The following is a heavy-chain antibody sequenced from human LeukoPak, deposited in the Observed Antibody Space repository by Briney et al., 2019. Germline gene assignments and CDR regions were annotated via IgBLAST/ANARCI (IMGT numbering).Heavy chain of an antibody. V-gene: IGHV1-18*01. CDR2: ISGYNTNA. J-gene: IGHJ5*02. CDR3: ARVGRDRPDIRCTWRDWLDP. D-gene: IGHD2-8*01. Sequence: ASVKVSCKASGYSFTTYGISWVRQAPGQGLEWMGWISGYNTNAHYAQNFQGRVTMTTDTSTGTAYMELRRLRSDDTAVYYCARVGRDRPDIRCTWRDWLDPWGQGTLVTVSS. CDR1: GYSFTTYG.